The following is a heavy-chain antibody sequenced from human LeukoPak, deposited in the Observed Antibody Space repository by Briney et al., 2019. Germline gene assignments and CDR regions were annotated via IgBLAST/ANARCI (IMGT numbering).Heavy chain of an antibody. CDR3: GRGGGGATFY. CDR1: GFTFSGYW. J-gene: IGHJ4*02. CDR2: IKQDGSEK. V-gene: IGHV3-7*04. D-gene: IGHD1-26*01. Sequence: GGSLRLSCAASGFTFSGYWMSWVRQAPGKGLEWVANIKQDGSEKYYVDSVKGRFTISRDNAKNSLYLQMNSLRAEDTAVYYCGRGGGGATFYWGQGTLVTVSS.